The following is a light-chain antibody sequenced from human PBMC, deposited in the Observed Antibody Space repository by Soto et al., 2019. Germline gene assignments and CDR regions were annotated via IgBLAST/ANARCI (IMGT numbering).Light chain of an antibody. Sequence: EIVLTQSPGTLSLSPGERATLSCRASQSVSNNYLAWYQQKPGQAPRLLIHGASTRATGIPARFSGSGSGTEFTLTISSLQSEDFAVYYCQQYNDWPQTFGQGTKVDIK. CDR2: GAS. CDR3: QQYNDWPQT. V-gene: IGKV3-15*01. CDR1: QSVSNN. J-gene: IGKJ1*01.